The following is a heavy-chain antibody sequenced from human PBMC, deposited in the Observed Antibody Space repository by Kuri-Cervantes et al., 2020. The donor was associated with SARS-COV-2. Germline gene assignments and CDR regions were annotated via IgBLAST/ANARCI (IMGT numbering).Heavy chain of an antibody. CDR3: ARDRVVPGDYYYYGMDV. V-gene: IGHV1-69*13. CDR2: IIPILGTA. J-gene: IGHJ6*02. CDR1: GGTFSSYA. Sequence: SVKVSCKASGGTFSSYAISWVRQAPGQGLEWMGGIIPILGTANYAQKFQGRVTITADESTSTAYMELSSLRSEDTAVYYCARDRVVPGDYYYYGMDVWGQGTTVTVSS. D-gene: IGHD2-15*01.